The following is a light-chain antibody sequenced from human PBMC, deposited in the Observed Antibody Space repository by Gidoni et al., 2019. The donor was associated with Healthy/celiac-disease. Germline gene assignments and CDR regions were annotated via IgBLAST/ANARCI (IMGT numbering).Light chain of an antibody. V-gene: IGKV4-1*01. CDR3: QKYYSTPT. CDR1: QSVLYSSNNKNY. Sequence: DIVMTQSPHSLAVSLGERATINCKSSQSVLYSSNNKNYLAWYQQKPGQPPKLLIYWASTRESGVPDRFSGSGSGTDFTLAISSLQAEDVAVYYCQKYYSTPTFGQGTRLEIK. CDR2: WAS. J-gene: IGKJ5*01.